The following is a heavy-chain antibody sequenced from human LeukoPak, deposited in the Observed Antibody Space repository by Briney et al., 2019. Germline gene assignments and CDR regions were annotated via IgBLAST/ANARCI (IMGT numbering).Heavy chain of an antibody. CDR2: ISSSGSTI. J-gene: IGHJ4*02. V-gene: IGHV3-48*04. CDR3: ARDGSYYDFWSGYYPYYFDY. D-gene: IGHD3-3*01. CDR1: GFTFSSYG. Sequence: GGSLRLSCAASGFTFSSYGVHWVRQAPGKGLEWVSYISSSGSTIYYADSVKGRFTISRDNAKNSLYLQMNSLRAEDTAVYYCARDGSYYDFWSGYYPYYFDYWGQGTLVTVSS.